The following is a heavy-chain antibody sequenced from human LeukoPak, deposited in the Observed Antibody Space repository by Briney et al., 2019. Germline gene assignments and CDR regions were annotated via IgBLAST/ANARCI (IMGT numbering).Heavy chain of an antibody. V-gene: IGHV3-48*03. CDR1: GFDLSTYE. Sequence: GGSLRLSCAASGFDLSTYEMNWVRQAPGKGLEWIADITISGHTKNYADSVKGRFTISRDNARTSLYLQMNSLRVEDTGVYYCARGGSHADIWGPGTPFTVSS. J-gene: IGHJ4*02. CDR2: ITISGHTK. CDR3: ARGGSHADI. D-gene: IGHD3-10*01.